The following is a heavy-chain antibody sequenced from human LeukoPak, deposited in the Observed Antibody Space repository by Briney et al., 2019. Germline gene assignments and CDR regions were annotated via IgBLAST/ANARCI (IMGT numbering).Heavy chain of an antibody. CDR2: IYYSGST. J-gene: IGHJ4*02. D-gene: IGHD3-10*01. Sequence: SETLSLTCTVSGGSISSYYWSWIRQPPGKGLEWIGYIYYSGSTYYNPSLKSRVTISVDTSKNQFSLKLSSVTAADTAVYYCARATTPYMVRGLPPYYFDYWGQGTLVTVSS. V-gene: IGHV4-59*01. CDR3: ARATTPYMVRGLPPYYFDY. CDR1: GGSISSYY.